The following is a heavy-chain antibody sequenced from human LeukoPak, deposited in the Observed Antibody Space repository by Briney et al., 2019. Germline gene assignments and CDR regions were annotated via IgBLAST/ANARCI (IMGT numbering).Heavy chain of an antibody. D-gene: IGHD3-3*01. Sequence: PSETLSLTCAVYGGSFSGYYWSWIRQPPGKGLEWIGEINHSGSTNYNPSLKSRVTISVDTSKNQFSLKLSSVTAADTAVYYCAGTFITIFGVVSDYWGQRTLVTVSS. J-gene: IGHJ4*02. CDR3: AGTFITIFGVVSDY. V-gene: IGHV4-34*01. CDR2: INHSGST. CDR1: GGSFSGYY.